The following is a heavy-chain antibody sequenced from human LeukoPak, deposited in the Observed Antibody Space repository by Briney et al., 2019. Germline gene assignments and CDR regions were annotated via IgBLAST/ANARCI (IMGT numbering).Heavy chain of an antibody. CDR3: AKGKSSSGPPRAFDY. CDR2: VSDSGGST. V-gene: IGHV3-23*01. J-gene: IGHJ4*02. CDR1: GFTFSSYA. Sequence: PGGSLSLSCAASGFTFSSYAMSWVRQAPGKGLEWVSGVSDSGGSTYYADSVKGRFTISRDNSKNTLYLQMNTLRVEDTAVYYCAKGKSSSGPPRAFDYWGQGTLVTVSS. D-gene: IGHD6-19*01.